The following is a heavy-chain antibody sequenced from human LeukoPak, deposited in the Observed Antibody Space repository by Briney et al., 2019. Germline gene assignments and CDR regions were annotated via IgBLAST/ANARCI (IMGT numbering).Heavy chain of an antibody. D-gene: IGHD4-23*01. J-gene: IGHJ4*02. Sequence: ASVKVSCKASGYTFTGYYMHWVRQAPGQGLEWMGWINPNSGGTNYAQKFQGRVTMTRDTSISTAYMELSRLRSDDTAVYYCARDTYGGNPFDYWGQGTLVTVSS. CDR2: INPNSGGT. V-gene: IGHV1-2*02. CDR1: GYTFTGYY. CDR3: ARDTYGGNPFDY.